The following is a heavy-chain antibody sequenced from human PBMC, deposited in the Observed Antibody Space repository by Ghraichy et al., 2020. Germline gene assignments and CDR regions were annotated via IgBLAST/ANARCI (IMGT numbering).Heavy chain of an antibody. CDR3: AKYFPSGRTYDY. V-gene: IGHV3-23*01. Sequence: GGSLRLSCAASGFTFSSYGMAWVRQAPGKGLEWVSYISSTAETTYYGDSVKGRFTISRDNSKSTVYLQVNSLRAEDTAFYYCAKYFPSGRTYDYWGQGTLVTVSS. CDR2: ISSTAETT. J-gene: IGHJ4*02. CDR1: GFTFSSYG. D-gene: IGHD2/OR15-2a*01.